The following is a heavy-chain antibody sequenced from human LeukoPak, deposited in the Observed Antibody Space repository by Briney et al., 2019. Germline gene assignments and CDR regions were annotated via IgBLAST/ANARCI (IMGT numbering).Heavy chain of an antibody. CDR1: GYAFTSYD. J-gene: IGHJ5*02. D-gene: IGHD4-17*01. Sequence: GASVKVSCKASGYAFTSYDINWVRQATGQGLEWMGWMNPNSGNTGYAQKFQGRVTITRNTSASTAYMELSSLRSEDMAVYYCARGPPYDWFDPWGQGTLVTVSS. V-gene: IGHV1-8*03. CDR3: ARGPPYDWFDP. CDR2: MNPNSGNT.